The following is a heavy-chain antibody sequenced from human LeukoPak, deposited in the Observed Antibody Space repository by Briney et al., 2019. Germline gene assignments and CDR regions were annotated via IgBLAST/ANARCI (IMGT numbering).Heavy chain of an antibody. CDR3: ARDRHYYDSSGYYWYYGMDV. Sequence: GGSLRLSCAASGFTFSSYWMSWVRQAPGKGLEWVANIKQDGSEKYYVDSVKGRFTISRDNAKNSLYLQMNSLRAEDTAVYYCARDRHYYDSSGYYWYYGMDVWGQGTTVTVSS. D-gene: IGHD3-22*01. J-gene: IGHJ6*02. CDR2: IKQDGSEK. CDR1: GFTFSSYW. V-gene: IGHV3-7*01.